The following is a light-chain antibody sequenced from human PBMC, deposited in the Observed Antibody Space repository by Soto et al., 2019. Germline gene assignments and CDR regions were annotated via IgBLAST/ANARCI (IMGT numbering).Light chain of an antibody. Sequence: QSVLTQPASVSGSPGQSIAISCTGTSSDVGAYDYVSWYQQHPDRAPRLVIYEVSNRPSGVSNRFSGSKSVNTATLTISVLQAEDEADYYCSSQTTTNTRVFVTGTKLTVL. J-gene: IGLJ1*01. V-gene: IGLV2-14*03. CDR1: SSDVGAYDY. CDR3: SSQTTTNTRV. CDR2: EVS.